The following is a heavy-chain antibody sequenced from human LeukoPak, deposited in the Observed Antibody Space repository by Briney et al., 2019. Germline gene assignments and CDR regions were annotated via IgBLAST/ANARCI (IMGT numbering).Heavy chain of an antibody. Sequence: GWSLTLSCAASGFTVSTNYMSWVRQAPGKGLEWASVIYSGGNTYYADSVKGRFTISRDNSKNTLYLQMNSLRAEDTAVYYCARDQDSGSFIFDYWGQGTLVTLSS. J-gene: IGHJ4*02. V-gene: IGHV3-53*01. CDR1: GFTVSTNY. CDR3: ARDQDSGSFIFDY. CDR2: IYSGGNT. D-gene: IGHD1-26*01.